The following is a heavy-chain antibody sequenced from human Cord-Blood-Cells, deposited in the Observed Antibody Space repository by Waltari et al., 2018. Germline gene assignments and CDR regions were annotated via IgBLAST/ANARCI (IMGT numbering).Heavy chain of an antibody. CDR3: ARGEATGDY. V-gene: IGHV3-7*01. CDR2: IKQDGSEK. Sequence: EVQLVESGGGLVKPGGSLRLSCAASVFTFSSYWMSWVRQAPGKGLEWVANIKQDGSEKYYVDSVKGRFTISRDNAKNSLYLQMNSLRAEDTAVYYWARGEATGDYWGQGTLVTVSS. J-gene: IGHJ4*02. D-gene: IGHD1-1*01. CDR1: VFTFSSYW.